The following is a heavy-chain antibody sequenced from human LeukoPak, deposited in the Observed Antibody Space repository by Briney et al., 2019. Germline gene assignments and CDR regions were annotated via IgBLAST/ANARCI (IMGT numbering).Heavy chain of an antibody. D-gene: IGHD6-19*01. J-gene: IGHJ4*02. CDR3: AKDSGGWYGYFAY. CDR2: ISWNRGSI. V-gene: IGHV3-9*01. CDR1: GFTFDDHA. Sequence: PGGSLRLSCAASGFTFDDHAMHWVRQAPGKGLEWVSGISWNRGSIGYADSVKGRFTISRDNAKNSLYLQMNSLRAEDTALYYCAKDSGGWYGYFAYWGQGPLVPVPS.